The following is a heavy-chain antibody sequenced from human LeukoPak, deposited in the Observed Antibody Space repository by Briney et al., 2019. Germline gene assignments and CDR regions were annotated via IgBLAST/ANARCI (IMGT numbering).Heavy chain of an antibody. Sequence: GASVKVSCKASGFTFTSSAMQWVRQARGQRLEWIGWIVVGSGNTNYAQKFQERVTITRDMSTSTAYMELSSLRSEDTAVYYCAADLERFGVIDPWGQGTLVTVSS. CDR2: IVVGSGNT. D-gene: IGHD3-3*01. V-gene: IGHV1-58*02. J-gene: IGHJ5*02. CDR3: AADLERFGVIDP. CDR1: GFTFTSSA.